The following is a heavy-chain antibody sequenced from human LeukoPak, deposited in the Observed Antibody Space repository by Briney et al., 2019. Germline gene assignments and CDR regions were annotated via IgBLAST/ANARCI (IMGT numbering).Heavy chain of an antibody. V-gene: IGHV3-23*01. CDR3: AKFSSWYVIDY. CDR2: ISGSGDST. D-gene: IGHD6-13*01. Sequence: PGGSLRLSCAASGFTFSNYAMSWVRQDPGEGLEWVSAISGSGDSTYYADSVKGRFTISRDNSKNTLYLQMNSLRAEDTAVYYCAKFSSWYVIDYWGQGTLVTVSS. CDR1: GFTFSNYA. J-gene: IGHJ4*02.